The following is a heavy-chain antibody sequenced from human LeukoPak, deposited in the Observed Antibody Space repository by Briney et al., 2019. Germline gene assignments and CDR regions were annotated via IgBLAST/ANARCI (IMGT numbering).Heavy chain of an antibody. J-gene: IGHJ2*01. D-gene: IGHD3-22*01. CDR3: AREEYYYDSSGYYYVGYFDL. CDR1: GYTFTSYY. Sequence: ASVKVSCTASGYTFTSYYMHWVRQAPGQGLEWMAIINPTGGSTTYAQKFQGRVTMTRDMSTSTVYMELSRLRSDDTAVYYCAREEYYYDSSGYYYVGYFDLWGRGTLVTVSS. V-gene: IGHV1-46*01. CDR2: INPTGGST.